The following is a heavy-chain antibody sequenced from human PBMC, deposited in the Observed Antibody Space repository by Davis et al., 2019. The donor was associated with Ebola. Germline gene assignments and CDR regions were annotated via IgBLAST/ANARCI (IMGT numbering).Heavy chain of an antibody. J-gene: IGHJ4*02. Sequence: DSVKGRFTTSRDNAKNSLYLQMNSLRAEDAAVYYCARVMFAGYSYGYNYWGQGTLVTVSS. D-gene: IGHD5-18*01. V-gene: IGHV3-11*06. CDR3: ARVMFAGYSYGYNY.